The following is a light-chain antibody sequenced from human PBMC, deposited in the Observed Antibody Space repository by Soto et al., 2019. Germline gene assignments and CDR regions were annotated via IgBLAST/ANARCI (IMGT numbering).Light chain of an antibody. CDR3: LQYDTSPPRYT. Sequence: EVVLTQSPGTLSLSPGERATLSCRASQSVSRRYLAWYQQKPGQAPRLLIFGPSSRATGIPDRFSGSGSGTAFTLPISSLEPEDFAVYSCLQYDTSPPRYTFGQGTKLEIK. J-gene: IGKJ2*01. CDR1: QSVSRRY. CDR2: GPS. V-gene: IGKV3-20*01.